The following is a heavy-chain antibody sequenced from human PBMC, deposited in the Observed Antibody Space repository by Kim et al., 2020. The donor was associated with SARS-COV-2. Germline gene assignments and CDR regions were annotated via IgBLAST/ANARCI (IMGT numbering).Heavy chain of an antibody. CDR3: AKDRGTGNSYSPSDDAFDV. CDR1: GST. V-gene: IGHV3-73*01. Sequence: GSTMRWVRQASGKGLEWVGRIRAKPDSYATSYTASVKDRFTISRDDSKNTMYLQMNSLRAEDTAVYYCAKDRGTGNSYSPSDDAFDVWGQGTMVTVSS. D-gene: IGHD7-27*01. J-gene: IGHJ3*01. CDR2: IRAKPDSYAT.